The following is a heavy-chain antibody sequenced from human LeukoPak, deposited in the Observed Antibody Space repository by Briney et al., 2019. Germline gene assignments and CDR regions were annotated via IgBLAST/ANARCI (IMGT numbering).Heavy chain of an antibody. CDR2: ISYDGSNK. V-gene: IGHV3-30*03. CDR1: GFTFNKYG. CDR3: ARGGRQLVYYYYGMDV. J-gene: IGHJ6*02. D-gene: IGHD6-13*01. Sequence: PGRSLRLSCIASGFTFNKYGMHWVRQAPGKGLEWVAVISYDGSNKYYADSVKGRFTISRDNSKNTLYLQMNSLRAEDTAVYYCARGGRQLVYYYYGMDVWGQGTTVTVSS.